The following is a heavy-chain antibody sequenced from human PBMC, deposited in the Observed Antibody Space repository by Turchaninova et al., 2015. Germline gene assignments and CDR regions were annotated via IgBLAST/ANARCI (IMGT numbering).Heavy chain of an antibody. D-gene: IGHD3-3*01. CDR3: ARGRGGLFTALPDY. Sequence: QVQLQQWGAGLLKPSETLSLTCAVYGGSFSGFYWSWIRQPPGQGLEWIGEINHSESTNSNPSLHSRVSISVDTSKNQFSLKLTSVTAADTAVYYCARGRGGLFTALPDYWGQGTLVTVSS. V-gene: IGHV4-34*01. CDR2: INHSEST. J-gene: IGHJ4*02. CDR1: GGSFSGFY.